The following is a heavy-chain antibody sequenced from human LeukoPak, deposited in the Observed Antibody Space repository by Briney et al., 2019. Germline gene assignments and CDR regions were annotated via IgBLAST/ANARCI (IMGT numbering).Heavy chain of an antibody. Sequence: GSLRLSCSGSGFTFSDYFMNWIRQAPGKGLEWVSVIYSGGSTYYADSVKGRFTISRDNSKNTLYLQMNSLRAEDTAVYYCASTNYGDSLTFDYWGQGTLVTVSS. CDR2: IYSGGST. D-gene: IGHD4-17*01. V-gene: IGHV3-53*01. CDR3: ASTNYGDSLTFDY. CDR1: GFTFSDYF. J-gene: IGHJ4*02.